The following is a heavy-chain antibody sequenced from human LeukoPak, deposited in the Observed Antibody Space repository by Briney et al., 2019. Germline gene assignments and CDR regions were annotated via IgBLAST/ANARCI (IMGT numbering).Heavy chain of an antibody. CDR3: AKGSHFDY. CDR2: ISDSGGTT. CDR1: GFTLNNLA. J-gene: IGHJ4*02. Sequence: PGGSLRLSCAASGFTLNNLAMSWVRQAPGKGLEWVSAISDSGGTTYYADSVKGRFTISRDNSKNMLYLQMNSLRAEDTAVYYCAKGSHFDYWGQGTLVTVSS. V-gene: IGHV3-23*01.